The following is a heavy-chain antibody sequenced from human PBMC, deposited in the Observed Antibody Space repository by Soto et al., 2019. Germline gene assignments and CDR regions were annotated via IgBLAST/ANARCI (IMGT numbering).Heavy chain of an antibody. J-gene: IGHJ4*02. CDR2: INHSGST. CDR3: ARIVQLWSPFDY. CDR1: GGSISSCYYY. V-gene: IGHV4-39*07. D-gene: IGHD5-18*01. Sequence: SETLSLTCTVSGGSISSCYYYWSWIRQPPGKGLEWIGEINHSGSTNYNPSLKSRVTISVDTSKNQFSLKLSSVTAADTAVYYCARIVQLWSPFDYWGQGTLVTVSS.